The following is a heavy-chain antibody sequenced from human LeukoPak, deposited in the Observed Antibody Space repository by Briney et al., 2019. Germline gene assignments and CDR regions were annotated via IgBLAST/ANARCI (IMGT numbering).Heavy chain of an antibody. J-gene: IGHJ4*02. CDR3: AKDWVKSSGWFARVPIDY. D-gene: IGHD6-19*01. V-gene: IGHV3-30*18. CDR1: GFTFSSYG. CDR2: ISYDGSNK. Sequence: PGRSLRLSCAASGFTFSSYGMHWVRQAPGKGLEWVAVISYDGSNKYYADSVKGRFTISRDNSKNTLYLQMNSLRVEDTAVYYCAKDWVKSSGWFARVPIDYWGQGTLVTVSS.